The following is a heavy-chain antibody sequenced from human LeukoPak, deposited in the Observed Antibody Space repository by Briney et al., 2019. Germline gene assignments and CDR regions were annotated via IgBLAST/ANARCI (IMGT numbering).Heavy chain of an antibody. CDR2: INTDGTTT. CDR3: ARPSGTYPWFDP. Sequence: GWSVRLSCAASGFTFSSYWMHWVRQPPGKGLVWVSRINTDGTTTSYADSVKGRFTISRDNAKNTLYLQMNSLRAEDTAVYYCARPSGTYPWFDPWGQGTMRSVSS. D-gene: IGHD1-26*01. CDR1: GFTFSSYW. J-gene: IGHJ5*02. V-gene: IGHV3-74*01.